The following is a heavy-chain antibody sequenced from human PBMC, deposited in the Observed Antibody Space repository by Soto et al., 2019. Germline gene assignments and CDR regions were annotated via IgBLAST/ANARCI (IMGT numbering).Heavy chain of an antibody. CDR3: ARVSVTTEYKWFDP. D-gene: IGHD4-4*01. CDR2: IYYSGST. J-gene: IGHJ5*02. CDR1: GGSISSGDYY. V-gene: IGHV4-30-4*01. Sequence: SETLSLTCTVSGGSISSGDYYWSWIRQPPGKGLEWIGYIYYSGSTYYNPSLKSRVTISVDTSKNQFSLKLSSVTAADTAVYYCARVSVTTEYKWFDPWGQGTLVTAPQ.